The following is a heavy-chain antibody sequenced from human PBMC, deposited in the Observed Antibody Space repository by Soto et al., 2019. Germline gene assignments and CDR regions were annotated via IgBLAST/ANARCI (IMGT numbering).Heavy chain of an antibody. CDR1: GYTFTSYY. CDR3: ARDLGLLWFGELSGFYGMDV. J-gene: IGHJ6*02. V-gene: IGHV1-46*01. D-gene: IGHD3-10*01. CDR2: INPSGGST. Sequence: ASVKVSCKASGYTFTSYYMHWVRQAPGQGLEWMGIINPSGGSTRYAQKFQGRVTMTRDTYTSTVYMELSSLRSEDTAVYYCARDLGLLWFGELSGFYGMDVWG.